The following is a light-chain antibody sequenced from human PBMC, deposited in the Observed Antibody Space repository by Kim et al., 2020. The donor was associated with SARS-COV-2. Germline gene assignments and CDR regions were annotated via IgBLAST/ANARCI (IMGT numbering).Light chain of an antibody. CDR1: SSNIGSNY. CDR3: AAWDDSLSGGV. CDR2: RNN. V-gene: IGLV1-47*01. Sequence: GQRVTISGSGSSSNIGSNYVYWYQQFPGTAPKLLIYRNNQRPSGAPDRFSGSKSGASASLAISGLRSEDEADYYCAAWDDSLSGGVFGGGTQLTVL. J-gene: IGLJ2*01.